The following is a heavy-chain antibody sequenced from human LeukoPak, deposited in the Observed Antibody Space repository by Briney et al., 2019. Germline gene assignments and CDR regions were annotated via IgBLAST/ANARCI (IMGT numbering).Heavy chain of an antibody. D-gene: IGHD1-26*01. V-gene: IGHV4-59*01. Sequence: SETLSLTCTASGGSISSYYWSWIRQPPGKGLEWIGYIYYSGNTNYSPSLTSRVTISVDTSKKQFSLNLSSVTAADTAVYFCAMGYSGSYYVYWGQGNLVTVSS. J-gene: IGHJ4*02. CDR3: AMGYSGSYYVY. CDR1: GGSISSYY. CDR2: IYYSGNT.